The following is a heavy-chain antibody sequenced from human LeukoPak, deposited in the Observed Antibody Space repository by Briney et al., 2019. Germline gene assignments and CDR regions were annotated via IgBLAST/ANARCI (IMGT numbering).Heavy chain of an antibody. V-gene: IGHV1-18*01. CDR3: ARDPMVKARIAVAGTRGDY. D-gene: IGHD6-19*01. Sequence: ASVKVSCQASGYTFTSYGISWVRQAPGQGLEWMGWISDYNGNTNYAQKLQGRVTMTTDTSTSTAYMELRSLRSDDTAVYYCARDPMVKARIAVAGTRGDYWGQGTLVTVSS. J-gene: IGHJ4*02. CDR1: GYTFTSYG. CDR2: ISDYNGNT.